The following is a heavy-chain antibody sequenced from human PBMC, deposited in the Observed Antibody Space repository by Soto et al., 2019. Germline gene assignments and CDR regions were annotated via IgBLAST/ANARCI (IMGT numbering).Heavy chain of an antibody. CDR2: IYYSGST. V-gene: IGHV4-30-4*01. J-gene: IGHJ4*02. Sequence: QVQLQESGPGLVKPSQTLSLTCTVSGGSISSGDYYWSWIRQPPGKGLEWIGYIYYSGSTYYNPSLKSRVTISVDTSKHQLSLKLSSVTAPDTAVYYCVSSNGYGDNVYWGQGTLVTVSS. D-gene: IGHD4-17*01. CDR1: GGSISSGDYY. CDR3: VSSNGYGDNVY.